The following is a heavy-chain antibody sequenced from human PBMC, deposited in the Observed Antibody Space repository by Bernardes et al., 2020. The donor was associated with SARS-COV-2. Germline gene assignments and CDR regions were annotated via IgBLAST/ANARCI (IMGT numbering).Heavy chain of an antibody. D-gene: IGHD3-10*01. CDR2: IYTTGST. J-gene: IGHJ4*02. CDR3: ARSTGQYGSGD. Sequence: SETLSLTCTVSGGSISSVFYYWSWLLQPAGKGLEWIGHIYTTGSTNYNPSLKSRVTISVDTSKNQFSLKLNSLTAADTAIYFCARSTGQYGSGDWGQGTLVTVSS. CDR1: GGSISSVFYY. V-gene: IGHV4-61*09.